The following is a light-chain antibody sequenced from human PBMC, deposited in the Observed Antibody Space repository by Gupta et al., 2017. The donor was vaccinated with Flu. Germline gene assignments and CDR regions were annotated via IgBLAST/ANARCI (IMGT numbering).Light chain of an antibody. CDR1: SGDVGAFEY. J-gene: IGLJ2*01. Sequence: QSALTQPASVSGSLGQSIVISCTGTSGDVGAFEYVSWYQQHPGEAPKLMIFEVSNRPSGIPNRFSGSKSGNTASLTITGLQAEDEADYYCSSYTNTNTLVVFGGGTKLTVL. CDR2: EVS. CDR3: SSYTNTNTLVV. V-gene: IGLV2-14*01.